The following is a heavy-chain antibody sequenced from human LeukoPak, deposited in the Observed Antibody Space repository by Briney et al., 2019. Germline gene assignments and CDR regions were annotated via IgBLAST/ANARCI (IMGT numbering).Heavy chain of an antibody. J-gene: IGHJ6*02. Sequence: PGGSLRLSCAASGFTFSSYAMSWVRQAPGKGLEWVSAISGSGGSTYYADSVKGRFTISRDNSKNTLYLQMNSLRAEDTAVYYCAKVLGATAALYYYYGMDVWGQGTTVTVSS. CDR2: ISGSGGST. V-gene: IGHV3-23*01. D-gene: IGHD6-13*01. CDR3: AKVLGATAALYYYYGMDV. CDR1: GFTFSSYA.